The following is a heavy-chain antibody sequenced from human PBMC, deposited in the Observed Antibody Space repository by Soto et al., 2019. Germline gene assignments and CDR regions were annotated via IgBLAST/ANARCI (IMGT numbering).Heavy chain of an antibody. CDR1: GFPFSTYW. CDR2: IDTESIGT. Sequence: EVQLVESGGGLVQPGGSLRLSCVVSGFPFSTYWMHWVRQTPGKGLVWLSRIDTESIGTYYADSVKGRFTISRDNGKHTLFLQMGRVRDDDSAIYFCARLGGRSHVDCWGQGSLVTVSS. V-gene: IGHV3-74*01. D-gene: IGHD1-26*01. J-gene: IGHJ4*02. CDR3: ARLGGRSHVDC.